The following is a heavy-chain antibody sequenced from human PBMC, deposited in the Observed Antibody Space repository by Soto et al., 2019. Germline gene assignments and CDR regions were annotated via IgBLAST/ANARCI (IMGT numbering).Heavy chain of an antibody. D-gene: IGHD1-1*01. V-gene: IGHV1-18*01. CDR1: GYSFTSYG. CDR3: GRYRTDSYATEV. Sequence: GASVKVSCKASGYSFTSYGIGWVRQVPGQGPEWMGWISPYNGRTNYAQSVKGRVVMTTDISTNTVYLELRSLRSDDSAIYYCGRYRTDSYATEVWGQGTTVSVSS. CDR2: ISPYNGRT. J-gene: IGHJ6*02.